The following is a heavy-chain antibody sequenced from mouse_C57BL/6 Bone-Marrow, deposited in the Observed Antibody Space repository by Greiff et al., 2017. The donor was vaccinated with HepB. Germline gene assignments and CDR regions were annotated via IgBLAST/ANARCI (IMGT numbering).Heavy chain of an antibody. J-gene: IGHJ3*01. D-gene: IGHD1-1*01. CDR1: GYTFTSYW. V-gene: IGHV1-74*01. CDR3: AISLIYYYGSSYLFAY. Sequence: VQLQQSGAELVKPGASVKVSCKASGYTFTSYWMHWVKQRPGQGLEWIGRIHPSDSDTNYNQKFKGKATLTVDKSSSTAYMQLSSLTSEDSAVYYCAISLIYYYGSSYLFAYWGQGTLVTVSA. CDR2: IHPSDSDT.